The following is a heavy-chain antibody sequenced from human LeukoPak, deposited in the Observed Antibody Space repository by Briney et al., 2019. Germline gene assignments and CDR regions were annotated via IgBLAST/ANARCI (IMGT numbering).Heavy chain of an antibody. CDR1: GYIFTDHF. CDR3: AREGVIGDGYNFFDY. J-gene: IGHJ4*02. Sequence: GASVNVSCKSSGYIFTDHFIHWVRQAPGQGLEWMGWINPNSGGTNSEQNFQGRVTMSRDTSISAVYMELSRLRSDDTALYYCAREGVIGDGYNFFDYWGQGTLVTVSS. D-gene: IGHD5-24*01. CDR2: INPNSGGT. V-gene: IGHV1-2*02.